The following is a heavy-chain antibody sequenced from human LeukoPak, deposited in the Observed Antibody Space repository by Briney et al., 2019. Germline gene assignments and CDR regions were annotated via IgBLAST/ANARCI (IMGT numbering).Heavy chain of an antibody. D-gene: IGHD5-12*01. Sequence: PGGSLRLSCAASGFTFSSYGVHWVRQAPGKGLEWVAFIRYDGSNKYYADSVKGRFTISRDNSKNTLYLQMNSLRAEDTAVYYCAKGEVATIKPFDYWGQGTLVTVSS. CDR1: GFTFSSYG. CDR2: IRYDGSNK. V-gene: IGHV3-30*02. CDR3: AKGEVATIKPFDY. J-gene: IGHJ4*02.